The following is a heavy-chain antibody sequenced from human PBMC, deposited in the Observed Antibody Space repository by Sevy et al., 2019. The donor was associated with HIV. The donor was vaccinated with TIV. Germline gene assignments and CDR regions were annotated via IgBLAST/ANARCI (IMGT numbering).Heavy chain of an antibody. V-gene: IGHV3-21*01. CDR3: AREPQTYCSSTSCYLGPFDY. Sequence: GGSLRLSCAASGFTFSSYSMNWVRQAPGKGLEWVSSISSSSSYIYYADSVKGRFTISRDNAKNSRYLQMNGLRAEDTAVYYCAREPQTYCSSTSCYLGPFDYWGQGTLVTVSS. CDR1: GFTFSSYS. D-gene: IGHD2-2*01. J-gene: IGHJ4*02. CDR2: ISSSSSYI.